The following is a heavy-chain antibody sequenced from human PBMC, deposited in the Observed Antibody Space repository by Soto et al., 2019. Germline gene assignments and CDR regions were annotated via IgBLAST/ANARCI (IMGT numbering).Heavy chain of an antibody. CDR2: ISAYNGNT. J-gene: IGHJ4*02. CDR3: ARDNDYVWGRYRSPWALLTIDD. D-gene: IGHD3-16*02. V-gene: IGHV1-18*01. CDR1: GYTFTSYG. Sequence: ASVKVSCQASGYTFTSYGISWVRQAPGQGLEWMGWISAYNGNTNYAQKLQGRVTMTTDTSTSTAYLELRSLSSDATAVYYCARDNDYVWGRYRSPWALLTIDDCGEGTLVT.